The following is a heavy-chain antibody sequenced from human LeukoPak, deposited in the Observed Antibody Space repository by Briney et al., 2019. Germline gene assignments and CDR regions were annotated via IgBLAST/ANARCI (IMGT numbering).Heavy chain of an antibody. CDR2: IYSGGST. V-gene: IGHV3-66*01. CDR3: ARDKLFPTKSGSGYFYVLDS. Sequence: GSLRLSCAASGFTVSSTYMSWVRQTPGKGLEWVSVIYSGGSTYYADSVKGRFTISRDNSKNTLYLQMNSLRAEDTAVYYCARDKLFPTKSGSGYFYVLDSWGQGTLVTVSS. D-gene: IGHD3-22*01. CDR1: GFTVSSTY. J-gene: IGHJ4*02.